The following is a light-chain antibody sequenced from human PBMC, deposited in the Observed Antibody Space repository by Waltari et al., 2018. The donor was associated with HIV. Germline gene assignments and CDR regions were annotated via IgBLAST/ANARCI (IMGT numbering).Light chain of an antibody. J-gene: IGKJ3*01. CDR3: QQRSNFT. CDR1: QSVSSY. Sequence: EIVLTQSPATLSLSPGERATLSCRASQSVSSYLAWYQQKPGQAPRLLIYDASNRATGIPARFSGSGSGTDFTLTISSLEPEDFAVYDCQQRSNFTFGPGTKVDIK. V-gene: IGKV3-11*01. CDR2: DAS.